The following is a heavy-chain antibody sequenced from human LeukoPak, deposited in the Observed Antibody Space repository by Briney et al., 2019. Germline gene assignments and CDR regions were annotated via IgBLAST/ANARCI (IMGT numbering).Heavy chain of an antibody. CDR2: IKQDGSEK. CDR1: GFTFSSYG. V-gene: IGHV3-7*01. D-gene: IGHD3-10*01. Sequence: GGSLRLSCAASGFTFSSYGMHWVRQAPGKGLEWVANIKQDGSEKYYVDSVKGRFTISRDNAKNSLYLQMNSLRAEDTAVYYCAREGDYYGSGSYGYYGMDVWGQGTTVTDSS. J-gene: IGHJ6*02. CDR3: AREGDYYGSGSYGYYGMDV.